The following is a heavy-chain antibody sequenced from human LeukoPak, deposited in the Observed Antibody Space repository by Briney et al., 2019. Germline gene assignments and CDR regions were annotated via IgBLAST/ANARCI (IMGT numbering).Heavy chain of an antibody. J-gene: IGHJ2*01. CDR3: ARDRNYYGSNHWYFDL. V-gene: IGHV4-38-2*02. CDR2: IYYSGST. Sequence: SETLSLTCTVSGYSISSGYYWDWIRQPPGKGLEWIGSIYYSGSTYYNPSLKSRVTISVDTSKNQFSLKLSSVTAADTAVYYCARDRNYYGSNHWYFDLWGRGTLVTVSS. D-gene: IGHD3-10*01. CDR1: GYSISSGYY.